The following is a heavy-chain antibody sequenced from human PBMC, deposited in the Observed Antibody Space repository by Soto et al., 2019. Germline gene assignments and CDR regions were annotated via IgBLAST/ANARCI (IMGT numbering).Heavy chain of an antibody. CDR2: INPSGGST. Sequence: GASVKVSCKASGYTFTSYYMHWVRQAPGQGLEWMGIINPSGGSTSYAQKFQGRVTMTRDTSTSTVYMELGSLRSEDTAVYYCARDHEDYDYGDYGYYYYYMDVWGKGTTVTVSS. V-gene: IGHV1-46*03. CDR3: ARDHEDYDYGDYGYYYYYMDV. D-gene: IGHD4-17*01. J-gene: IGHJ6*03. CDR1: GYTFTSYY.